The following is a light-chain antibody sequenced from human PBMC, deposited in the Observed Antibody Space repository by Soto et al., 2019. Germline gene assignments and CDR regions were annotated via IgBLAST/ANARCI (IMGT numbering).Light chain of an antibody. V-gene: IGKV3-20*01. CDR3: QQYGSSPLYT. Sequence: EIVLTQSPGTLSLSPGERATLSCRASQSVSRSYLAWYQQKPGQAPRLLIYGASSRATGIPDRFSGSGSGTHFTLTISRLEPEDFAVYYCQQYGSSPLYTFGQGTKLEIK. J-gene: IGKJ2*01. CDR1: QSVSRSY. CDR2: GAS.